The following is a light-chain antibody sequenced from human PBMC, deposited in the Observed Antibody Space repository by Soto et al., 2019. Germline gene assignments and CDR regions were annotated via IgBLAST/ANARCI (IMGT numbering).Light chain of an antibody. V-gene: IGKV1-5*03. CDR2: KAS. CDR3: QHYNSYSEA. J-gene: IGKJ1*01. CDR1: QTISSW. Sequence: DRQMTQSPSTLSGSVGDRVTITCRASQTISSWLAWYQQKPGKAPKLLIYKASTLKSGVPSRFSGSGSGTEFTLTISSLQPDAFANYYCQHYNSYSEALGQGTKGDIK.